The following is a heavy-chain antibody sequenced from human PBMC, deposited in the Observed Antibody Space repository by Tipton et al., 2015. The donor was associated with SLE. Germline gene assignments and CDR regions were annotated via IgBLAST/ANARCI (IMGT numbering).Heavy chain of an antibody. Sequence: TLSLTCTVSGGSISSGSYYWSWIRQPAGKGLEWIGRIYTSGSTNYNPSLKSRVTISVDTSKNQFSLKLSSVTAADTAVYYCARDRGAYCGGDCYPPAFDIWGQGTMVTVSS. CDR3: ARDRGAYCGGDCYPPAFDI. J-gene: IGHJ3*02. CDR2: IYTSGST. D-gene: IGHD2-21*01. V-gene: IGHV4-61*02. CDR1: GGSISSGSYY.